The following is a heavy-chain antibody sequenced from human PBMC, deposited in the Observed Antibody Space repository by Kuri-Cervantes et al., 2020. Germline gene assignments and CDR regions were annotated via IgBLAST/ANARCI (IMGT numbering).Heavy chain of an antibody. Sequence: SVKVSCKASGYTFTSYGISWVRQAPGQGLEWMGGIIPIFGTANYAQKFQGRVTITTDESTSTAYMELSSLRSEDTAVYYCAIRGAKDAFDIWGQGTMVTVSS. V-gene: IGHV1-69*05. CDR3: AIRGAKDAFDI. CDR1: GYTFTSYG. CDR2: IIPIFGTA. J-gene: IGHJ3*02. D-gene: IGHD3-10*01.